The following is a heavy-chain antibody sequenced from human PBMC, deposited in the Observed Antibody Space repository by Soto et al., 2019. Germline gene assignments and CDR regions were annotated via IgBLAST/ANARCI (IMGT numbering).Heavy chain of an antibody. D-gene: IGHD4-17*01. J-gene: IGHJ5*02. CDR2: IYHSGST. CDR1: GYSISSGYY. CDR3: ARGAATVTPGRFDP. V-gene: IGHV4-38-2*01. Sequence: SETLSLTCAVSGYSISSGYYWGWIRQTPGKGLEWIASIYHSGSTYYNPSLKSRVTISVDTSRNQFSLKLTSVTAADTAVYYCARGAATVTPGRFDPWGQGIMVTVSS.